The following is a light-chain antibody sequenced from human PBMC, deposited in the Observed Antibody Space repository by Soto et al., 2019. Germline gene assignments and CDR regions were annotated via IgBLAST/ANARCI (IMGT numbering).Light chain of an antibody. J-gene: IGKJ1*01. Sequence: ENVLTQSPDTLSLSPGERATLSCRASQIVSSGYLAWYQQKPGQAPRLLIYGASSRATDIPDRFSGSGSRTEFTLTISGLEPEDIGVYFCHQYASPLWTFGQGTKGDIK. V-gene: IGKV3-20*01. CDR1: QIVSSGY. CDR2: GAS. CDR3: HQYASPLWT.